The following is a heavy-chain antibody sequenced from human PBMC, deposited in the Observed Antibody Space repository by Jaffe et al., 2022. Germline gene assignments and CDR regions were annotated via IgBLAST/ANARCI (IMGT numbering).Heavy chain of an antibody. CDR1: GYTFTSYA. Sequence: QVQLVQSGAEVKKPGASVKVSCKASGYTFTSYAMHWVRQAPGQRLEWMGWINAGNGNTKYSQKFQGRVTITRDTSASTAYMELSSLRSEDTAVYYCAREWVSVGQDYYYYYMDVWGKGTTVTVSS. CDR3: AREWVSVGQDYYYYYMDV. D-gene: IGHD1-26*01. J-gene: IGHJ6*03. V-gene: IGHV1-3*01. CDR2: INAGNGNT.